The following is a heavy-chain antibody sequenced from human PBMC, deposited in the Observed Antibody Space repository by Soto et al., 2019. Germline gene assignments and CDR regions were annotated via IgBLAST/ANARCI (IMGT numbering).Heavy chain of an antibody. J-gene: IGHJ5*02. D-gene: IGHD2-2*01. Sequence: PSETLSLTCAVYGGSFSSYYWAWIRQPPGKGLEWIGSISYSGSTYYNPSLKSRVTISVDTSKNQFSLNLTSVTAADTAVYYCASTGRFAAIELWWFDPWGQGTLVTVSS. V-gene: IGHV4-39*01. CDR3: ASTGRFAAIELWWFDP. CDR1: GGSFSSYY. CDR2: ISYSGST.